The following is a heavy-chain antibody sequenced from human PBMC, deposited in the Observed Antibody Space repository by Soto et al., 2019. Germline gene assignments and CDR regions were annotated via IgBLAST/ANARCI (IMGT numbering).Heavy chain of an antibody. Sequence: EVQLEESGGGLVQPGGSVRLSCAASGFTFSNYWMYWVRQAPGKGLVWVSRITGDGSSTAYADSVKGRFTISRDNAKNTLYLQMNSLTVEDTAVYYCARGYSGSARAYWGQGTLVTVSS. D-gene: IGHD3-10*01. CDR1: GFTFSNYW. CDR2: ITGDGSST. V-gene: IGHV3-74*01. J-gene: IGHJ4*02. CDR3: ARGYSGSARAY.